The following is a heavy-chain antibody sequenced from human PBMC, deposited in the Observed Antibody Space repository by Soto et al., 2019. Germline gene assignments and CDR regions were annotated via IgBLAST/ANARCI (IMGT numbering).Heavy chain of an antibody. CDR2: VYSTGGV. CDR3: ARDLSGTGLDV. J-gene: IGHJ6*02. V-gene: IGHV4-4*07. Sequence: QMPLHESGPGLVKPSETLSLTCNVSGASVGSFYWSWIRQSAGKGLEWIGRVYSTGGVAYNPALEGRVTISLDRSNNHFSLEIKSVTAADTAVYFCARDLSGTGLDVWGRGTTVSVSS. CDR1: GASVGSFY. D-gene: IGHD1-26*01.